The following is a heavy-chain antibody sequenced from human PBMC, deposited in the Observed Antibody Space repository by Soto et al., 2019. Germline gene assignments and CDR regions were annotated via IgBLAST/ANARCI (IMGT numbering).Heavy chain of an antibody. CDR2: IIPMFGSA. V-gene: IGHV1-69*06. CDR3: ARVSEGQVQLERRDYDFWSGYYHYYYYGMDV. CDR1: GGSFSSFA. D-gene: IGHD3-3*01. J-gene: IGHJ6*02. Sequence: SVKVSCKASGGSFSSFAFSWVRQAPGQGLEWMGGIIPMFGSANYAQKFQGRVTITADKSTSTAYMELSSLRSEDTAVYYCARVSEGQVQLERRDYDFWSGYYHYYYYGMDVWGQGTTVTVSS.